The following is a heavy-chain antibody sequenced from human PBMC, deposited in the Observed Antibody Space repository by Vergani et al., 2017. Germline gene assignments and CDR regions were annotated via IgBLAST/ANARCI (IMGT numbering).Heavy chain of an antibody. V-gene: IGHV4-59*01. CDR3: ARRSRKDIVVVVAAEAFDI. CDR1: GGSISSYY. Sequence: QVQLQESGPGLVKPSETLSLTCTVSGGSISSYYWSWIRQPPGKGLEWIGYIYYSGSTNYNPSLKSRVTISVDTSKNQFSLKLSSVTAADTAVYYCARRSRKDIVVVVAAEAFDIWGQGTMVTVSS. D-gene: IGHD2-15*01. J-gene: IGHJ3*02. CDR2: IYYSGST.